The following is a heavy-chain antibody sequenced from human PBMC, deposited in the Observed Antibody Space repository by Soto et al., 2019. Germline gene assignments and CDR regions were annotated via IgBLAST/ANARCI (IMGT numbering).Heavy chain of an antibody. V-gene: IGHV1-69*13. CDR2: IIPIFGTA. Sequence: SVNRHCQASGGTFSSYAISWVRQAPGQGLAWMGGIIPIFGTANYAQKFQGRVTITADESTSTAYMELSSLRSEATAVYYCSRLSYDCGSGKYLYYCGQGPMVTVSS. CDR1: GGTFSSYA. J-gene: IGHJ4*02. CDR3: SRLSYDCGSGKYLYY. D-gene: IGHD3-10*01.